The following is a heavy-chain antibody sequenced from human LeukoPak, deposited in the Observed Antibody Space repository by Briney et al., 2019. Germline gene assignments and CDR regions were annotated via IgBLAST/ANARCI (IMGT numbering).Heavy chain of an antibody. CDR2: INHSGST. D-gene: IGHD3-10*01. V-gene: IGHV4-34*01. CDR1: GGSFSGYY. J-gene: IGHJ3*02. Sequence: SETLSLTCAVYGGSFSGYYWSWIRQPPGKGLEWIGEINHSGSTNYNPSLKSRVTISVDTSKNQFSLKLSSVTAADTAVYYCARVGRGYYGSGSYVQRQTRAFDIWGQGTMVTVSS. CDR3: ARVGRGYYGSGSYVQRQTRAFDI.